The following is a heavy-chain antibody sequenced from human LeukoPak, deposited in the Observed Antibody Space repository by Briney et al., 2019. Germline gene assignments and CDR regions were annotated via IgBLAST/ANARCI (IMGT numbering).Heavy chain of an antibody. CDR2: IYYSGST. Sequence: SETLSLTCTVSGGSISSGDYYWSWIRQPPGKGLEWIGYIYYSGSTYYNPSLKSRVTISVDTSKNQFSLKLSSVTAADTAVYYCARDRNYYGMDVWGQGTTVTVSS. CDR3: ARDRNYYGMDV. CDR1: GGSISSGDYY. V-gene: IGHV4-30-4*01. J-gene: IGHJ6*02. D-gene: IGHD2/OR15-2a*01.